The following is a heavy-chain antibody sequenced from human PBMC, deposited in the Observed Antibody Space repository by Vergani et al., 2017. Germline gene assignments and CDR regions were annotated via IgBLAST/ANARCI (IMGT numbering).Heavy chain of an antibody. Sequence: QVQLVQSGAEVKRPGASVKVSCKASGYSFTSYYMHWVRQAPGQGLEWMGILKPSGGFTRNAQKFQGRVSMTSDTSTSTVYMELSGLRLEDTAVYYCARGPPLAAAGRYYFDYWGQGTLVTVSS. CDR2: LKPSGGFT. J-gene: IGHJ4*02. D-gene: IGHD6-13*01. V-gene: IGHV1-46*01. CDR3: ARGPPLAAAGRYYFDY. CDR1: GYSFTSYY.